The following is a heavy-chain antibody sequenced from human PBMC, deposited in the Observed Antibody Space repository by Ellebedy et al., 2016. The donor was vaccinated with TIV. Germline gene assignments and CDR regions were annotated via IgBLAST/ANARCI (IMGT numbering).Heavy chain of an antibody. J-gene: IGHJ5*01. Sequence: GGSLRLSXAVSGFTVTSNYMTWVRQAPGKGLEWVSIIYSDGGTDYADSVKGRFTISRDNAKNALFLQMNSLRDEDTAVYFCTRGTYSSSSNWFDSWGQGTLVAVSS. CDR1: GFTVTSNY. D-gene: IGHD6-6*01. V-gene: IGHV3-53*01. CDR2: IYSDGGT. CDR3: TRGTYSSSSNWFDS.